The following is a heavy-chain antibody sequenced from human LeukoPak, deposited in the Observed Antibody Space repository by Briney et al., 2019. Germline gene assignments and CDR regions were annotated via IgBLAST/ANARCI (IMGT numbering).Heavy chain of an antibody. V-gene: IGHV1-2*02. CDR1: GYTFTAFY. D-gene: IGHD1-14*01. J-gene: IGHJ6*03. CDR3: ARGGTNPGPYYYYYMDV. CDR2: INPNSGGI. Sequence: ASVKVSCKASGYTFTAFYIHWVRQAPGQGLEWMGWINPNSGGINYAQKFQGRVTMTRDTSISAAYMQLSSLRSDDTAVYYCARGGTNPGPYYYYYMDVWGKGTTVTVSS.